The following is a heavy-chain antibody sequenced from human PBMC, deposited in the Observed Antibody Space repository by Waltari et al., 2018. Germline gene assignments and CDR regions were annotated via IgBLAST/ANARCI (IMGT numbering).Heavy chain of an antibody. CDR3: ARDNCGGGSCYSLLASYYFDY. CDR2: ISAYNGNT. V-gene: IGHV1-18*01. Sequence: QVQLVQSGAEVKKPGASVKVSCKASGYTFTSYGISWVRQAPGQGLEWMGWISAYNGNTNYAQKFQGRVTITRDTSASTAYMELSSLRSEDTAVYYCARDNCGGGSCYSLLASYYFDYWGQGTLVTVSS. CDR1: GYTFTSYG. J-gene: IGHJ4*02. D-gene: IGHD2-15*01.